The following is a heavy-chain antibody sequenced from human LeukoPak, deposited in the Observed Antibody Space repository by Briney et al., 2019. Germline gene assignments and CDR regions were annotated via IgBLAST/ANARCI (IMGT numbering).Heavy chain of an antibody. CDR3: ARRYASGWYQRFDY. D-gene: IGHD6-19*01. CDR2: IYYSGST. V-gene: IGHV4-59*08. CDR1: CGSLQCYF. J-gene: IGHJ4*02. Sequence: KPSETLSPPRPVSCGSLQCYFWSWIRQPPRKGLGWVGYIYYSGSTNYNPSLKSRVTISVDMSNNQFSLKLSSVTTAVTAVYYCARRYASGWYQRFDYWGQGTLVTVSS.